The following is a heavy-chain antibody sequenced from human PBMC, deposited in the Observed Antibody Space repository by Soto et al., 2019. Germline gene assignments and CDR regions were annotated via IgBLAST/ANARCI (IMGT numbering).Heavy chain of an antibody. J-gene: IGHJ4*02. CDR2: ISPYNGNT. V-gene: IGHV1-18*01. CDR1: GYTFTSYG. CDR3: ARDARFEAARNSGDY. Sequence: ASVKVSCKASGYTFTSYGISWVRQAPGQGLEWMGWISPYNGNTNYAQKLQGRLTMTTDTSTSTAYMELRSLRSDDTAVYYCARDARFEAARNSGDYWGQGTLVTVSS. D-gene: IGHD6-6*01.